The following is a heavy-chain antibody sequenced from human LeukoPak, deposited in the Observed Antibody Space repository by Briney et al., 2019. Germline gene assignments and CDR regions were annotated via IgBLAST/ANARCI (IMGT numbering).Heavy chain of an antibody. CDR1: GFTFSSYA. J-gene: IGHJ4*02. CDR2: ISYDGSNK. V-gene: IGHV3-30-3*01. Sequence: GRSLRLSCAASGFTFSSYAMHWVRQAPGKGLEWVAVISYDGSNKYYADSVKGRFTISRDNSKNTLYLQMNSLRAEDTAVYYCARGRIQYSYGLVDYWGQGTLVTVSS. D-gene: IGHD5-18*01. CDR3: ARGRIQYSYGLVDY.